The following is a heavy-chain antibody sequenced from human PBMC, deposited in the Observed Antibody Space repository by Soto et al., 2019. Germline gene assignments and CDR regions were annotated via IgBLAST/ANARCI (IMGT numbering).Heavy chain of an antibody. D-gene: IGHD3-16*02. CDR3: VASELSFDY. CDR1: GFNFSSYV. CDR2: ISYDGSKK. J-gene: IGHJ4*02. V-gene: IGHV3-30*03. Sequence: QVQLVESGGGVVQPGRYLRLSCAASGFNFSSYVMHWVRQPPGKGLEWVAIISYDGSKKQYADSVKGRFTISRDNSKNTLYLQMNSLRDEDTAVYHCVASELSFDYWGQGTLFTVSS.